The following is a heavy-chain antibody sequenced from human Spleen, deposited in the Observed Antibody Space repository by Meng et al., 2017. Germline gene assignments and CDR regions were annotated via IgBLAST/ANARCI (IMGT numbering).Heavy chain of an antibody. Sequence: SETLSLTCTVPGGSISIYYWTWIRQPPGKGLEYIGYIYYTGSTNYNPSLKSRVTISLDTSKNQSSLNLSSVTAADTAVYYCARAPPYAIFYGLEIWGQGTTVTVSS. CDR3: ARAPPYAIFYGLEI. CDR1: GGSISIYY. V-gene: IGHV4-59*12. CDR2: IYYTGST. D-gene: IGHD2-8*01. J-gene: IGHJ6*02.